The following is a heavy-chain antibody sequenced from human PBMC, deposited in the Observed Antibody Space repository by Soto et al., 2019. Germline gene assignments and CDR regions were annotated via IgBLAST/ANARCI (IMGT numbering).Heavy chain of an antibody. J-gene: IGHJ3*02. Sequence: PVQSLKSSGKGCGYSFTSYWIGWVRQMPGKGLEWMGIIYPGDSDTRYSPSFQGQVTISADKSISTAYLQWSSLKASDTAMYYCASGYCSGGSCPDAFDIWGQGTMVTVSS. CDR2: IYPGDSDT. CDR1: GYSFTSYW. D-gene: IGHD2-15*01. V-gene: IGHV5-51*01. CDR3: ASGYCSGGSCPDAFDI.